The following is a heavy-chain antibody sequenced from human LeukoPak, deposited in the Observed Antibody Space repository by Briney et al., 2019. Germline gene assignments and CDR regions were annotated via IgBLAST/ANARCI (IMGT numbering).Heavy chain of an antibody. V-gene: IGHV3-21*01. D-gene: IGHD6-19*01. CDR2: ISSSSSYI. CDR1: GFTFSSYS. J-gene: IGHJ4*02. CDR3: ARDRVAVAGTRYFDY. Sequence: GGSLRLSCAASGFTFSSYSMNWVRQAPGKGLEWVSSISSSSSYIYYADSVKGRFTISRGNAKNSLYLQMNSLRAEDTAVYYCARDRVAVAGTRYFDYWGQGTLVTVSS.